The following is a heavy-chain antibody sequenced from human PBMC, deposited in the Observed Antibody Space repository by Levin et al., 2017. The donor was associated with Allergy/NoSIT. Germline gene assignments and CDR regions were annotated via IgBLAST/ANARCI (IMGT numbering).Heavy chain of an antibody. V-gene: IGHV3-33*01. CDR1: GFSFSSYG. J-gene: IGHJ4*02. CDR3: AREGVLHYFDY. CDR2: IWNDGSNK. D-gene: IGHD3-10*01. Sequence: LSLTCAASGFSFSSYGMHWVRQAPGKGLEWVAVIWNDGSNKYHADSVKGRFTISRDNSKNTLYLQMNSLRAEDTAVYYCAREGVLHYFDYWGQGTLVTVSS.